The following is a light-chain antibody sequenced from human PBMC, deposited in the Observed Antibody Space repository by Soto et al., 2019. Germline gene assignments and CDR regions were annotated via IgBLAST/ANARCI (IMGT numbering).Light chain of an antibody. V-gene: IGKV3-11*01. CDR1: QSVVKC. CDR3: QQCNNWPPIT. J-gene: IGKJ5*01. Sequence: EIVLTQSPATLSLSPGERATLSCRASQSVVKCLAWYQQKPGQVPRLLIYDVSSRAPGIPARFSGSGSGTDFTLPISSLEPEDFGVYYCQQCNNWPPITFGQGTRLEIK. CDR2: DVS.